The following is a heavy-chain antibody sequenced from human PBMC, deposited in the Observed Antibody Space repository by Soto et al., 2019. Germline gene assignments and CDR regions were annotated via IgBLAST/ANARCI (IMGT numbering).Heavy chain of an antibody. CDR1: GYTFTTFY. CDR2: FDPLGGII. J-gene: IGHJ5*02. Sequence: QVQLVQSGAEVKKPGASVKISCKTSGYTFTTFYIHWVRQAPGQGFEYMGRFDPLGGIIHYAQKFQGRVTMTSDTSTSTVYMDLSSLTSDDTAVYYCARGYCTTNTCDGWFDPWGQGTLVTVSS. V-gene: IGHV1-46*01. CDR3: ARGYCTTNTCDGWFDP. D-gene: IGHD2-8*01.